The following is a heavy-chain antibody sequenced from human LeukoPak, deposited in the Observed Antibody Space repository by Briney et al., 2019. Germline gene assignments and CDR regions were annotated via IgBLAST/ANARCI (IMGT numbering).Heavy chain of an antibody. Sequence: PSETLSLTCTVSGGSISTYYWSWIRQPAGKGLEWIGRIHTSGNTDYNPSLKSRVTMSVDTSKNQFSLKLSSATAADTAVYYCAREGSMTARPFVSIDYWGQGTLVTISS. D-gene: IGHD6-6*01. CDR1: GGSISTYY. CDR3: AREGSMTARPFVSIDY. CDR2: IHTSGNT. V-gene: IGHV4-4*07. J-gene: IGHJ4*02.